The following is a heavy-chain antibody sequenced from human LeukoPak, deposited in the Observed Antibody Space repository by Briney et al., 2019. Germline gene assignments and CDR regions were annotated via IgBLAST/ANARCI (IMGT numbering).Heavy chain of an antibody. CDR1: GFTFSDYY. CDR2: ISSSGSTI. CDR3: ARALWFGETFPAY. J-gene: IGHJ4*02. V-gene: IGHV3-11*04. Sequence: GGSLRLSCAASGFTFSDYYMSWICQAPGKGLEWVSYISSSGSTIYYADSVKGRFTISRDNAKNSLYLQMNSLRAEDTAVYYCARALWFGETFPAYWGQGTLVTVSS. D-gene: IGHD3-10*01.